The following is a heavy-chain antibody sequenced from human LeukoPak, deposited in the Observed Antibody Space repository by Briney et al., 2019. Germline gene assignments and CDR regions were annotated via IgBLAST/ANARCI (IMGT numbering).Heavy chain of an antibody. D-gene: IGHD3-10*01. Sequence: GRSLRLSCAASGFTFSSYAMHWVRQAPGKGLEWVAVIPYDGSNKYYADSVKGRFTISRDNSKNTLYLQMNSLRAEDTAVYYCARDGWFGEMPYYFDYWGQGTLVTVSS. CDR3: ARDGWFGEMPYYFDY. V-gene: IGHV3-30*04. J-gene: IGHJ4*02. CDR1: GFTFSSYA. CDR2: IPYDGSNK.